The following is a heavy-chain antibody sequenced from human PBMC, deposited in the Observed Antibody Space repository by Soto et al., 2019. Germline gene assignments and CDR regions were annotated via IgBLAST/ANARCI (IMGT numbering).Heavy chain of an antibody. Sequence: VASVKVSCKASGYTFTSYGISWVRQAPGQGLEWMGWISAYNGNTNYAQKLQGRVTMTTDTSTSTAYMELRILRSDDTAVYYCARDGYTIFGVVISGNGMDVWGQGTTVTVSS. CDR2: ISAYNGNT. V-gene: IGHV1-18*04. CDR3: ARDGYTIFGVVISGNGMDV. D-gene: IGHD3-3*01. CDR1: GYTFTSYG. J-gene: IGHJ6*02.